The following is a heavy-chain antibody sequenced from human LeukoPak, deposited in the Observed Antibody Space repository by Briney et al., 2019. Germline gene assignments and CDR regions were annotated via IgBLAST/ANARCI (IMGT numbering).Heavy chain of an antibody. CDR2: IYYSGST. CDR3: ARKYYDYVWGSYRPYNWFDP. Sequence: SETLSLTCTVSGGSISSSSYYWGWIRQPPGKGLEWIVSIYYSGSTYYNPSLKSRVTISVDTSKNQFSLKLSSVTAADTAVYYCARKYYDYVWGSYRPYNWFDPWGQGTLVTVSS. J-gene: IGHJ5*02. CDR1: GGSISSSSYY. D-gene: IGHD3-16*02. V-gene: IGHV4-39*01.